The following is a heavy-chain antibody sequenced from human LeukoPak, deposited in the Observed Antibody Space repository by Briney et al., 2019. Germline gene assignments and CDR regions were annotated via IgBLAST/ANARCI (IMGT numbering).Heavy chain of an antibody. D-gene: IGHD3-22*01. CDR3: ARDIYDSSGSYFDY. CDR1: GGTFSIYA. V-gene: IGHV1-69*05. CDR2: IIPIFGTA. Sequence: SVKVSCKASGGTFSIYAISWVRQAPGQGLEWMGGIIPIFGTANYAQKFQGRVTITTDESTSTAYMELSSLRSEDTAVYYCARDIYDSSGSYFDYWGQGTLVTVSS. J-gene: IGHJ4*02.